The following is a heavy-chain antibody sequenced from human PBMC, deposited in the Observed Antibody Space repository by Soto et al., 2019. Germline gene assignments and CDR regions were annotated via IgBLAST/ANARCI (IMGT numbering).Heavy chain of an antibody. CDR1: GFTFSSYG. CDR2: IWYDGSNK. D-gene: IGHD3-9*01. J-gene: IGHJ4*02. Sequence: PGGSLRLSCAASGFTFSSYGMHWVRQAPGKGLEWVAVIWYDGSNKYYADSVKGRFTISRDNSKNTLYLQMNSLRAEDTAVYYCARGGVYYDILNYFDYRGQGTLVTVSS. CDR3: ARGGVYYDILNYFDY. V-gene: IGHV3-33*08.